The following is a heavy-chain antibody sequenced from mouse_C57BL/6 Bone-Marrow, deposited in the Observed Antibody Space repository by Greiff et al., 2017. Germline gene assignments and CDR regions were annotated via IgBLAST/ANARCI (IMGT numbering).Heavy chain of an antibody. CDR3: ARFYDGYFDY. D-gene: IGHD2-3*01. CDR1: GFTFSDFY. CDR2: SRNKANDYTT. J-gene: IGHJ2*01. Sequence: EVQRVESGGGLVQSGRSLRLSCATSGFTFSDFYMEWVRQAPGKGLEWIAASRNKANDYTTEYSASVKGRFIVSRDTSQSILYLQMNALRAEDTAIYYCARFYDGYFDYWGQGTTLTVSS. V-gene: IGHV7-1*01.